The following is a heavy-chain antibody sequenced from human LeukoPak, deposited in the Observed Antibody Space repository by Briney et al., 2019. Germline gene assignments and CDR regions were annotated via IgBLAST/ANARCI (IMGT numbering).Heavy chain of an antibody. CDR3: AKDIVVRTYSYDSSGYSPFDY. D-gene: IGHD3-22*01. Sequence: GGSLRLSCAASGFTFDDYGMSWVRQAPGKGLEWVSGINWNGGSTGYADSVKGRFTISRDNAKNSLYLQMNSLRAEDTALYYCAKDIVVRTYSYDSSGYSPFDYWGQGTLVTVSS. CDR1: GFTFDDYG. J-gene: IGHJ4*02. V-gene: IGHV3-20*04. CDR2: INWNGGST.